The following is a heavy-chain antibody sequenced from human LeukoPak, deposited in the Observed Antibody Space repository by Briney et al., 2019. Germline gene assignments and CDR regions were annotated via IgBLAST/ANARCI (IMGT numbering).Heavy chain of an antibody. J-gene: IGHJ3*01. CDR3: AKTGSSYYDVLTGFWGVAFDV. CDR2: IFYSGST. Sequence: PSETLPLTCTVSGGSISSYYWSWIRQPPGKGLEWIGDIFYSGSTKYNPSLKSRVTIALDTTKNQFSLKLTSVTAADTAVYYCAKTGSSYYDVLTGFWGVAFDVWGQGTMVTVSS. CDR1: GGSISSYY. V-gene: IGHV4-59*01. D-gene: IGHD3-9*01.